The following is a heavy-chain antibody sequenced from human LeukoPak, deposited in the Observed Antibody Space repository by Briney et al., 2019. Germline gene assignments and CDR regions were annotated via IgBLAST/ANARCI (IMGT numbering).Heavy chain of an antibody. Sequence: GSLRLSCAASGFTFSSYWMNWARQAPGKGLEWIGYIYYSGSTNYNPSLKSRVTISVDTSKNQFSLKLSSVTAADTAVYYCARAPGYSSSWSPSYYYYGMDVWGQGTTVTVSS. CDR1: GFTFSSYW. J-gene: IGHJ6*02. V-gene: IGHV4-59*01. CDR2: IYYSGST. CDR3: ARAPGYSSSWSPSYYYYGMDV. D-gene: IGHD6-13*01.